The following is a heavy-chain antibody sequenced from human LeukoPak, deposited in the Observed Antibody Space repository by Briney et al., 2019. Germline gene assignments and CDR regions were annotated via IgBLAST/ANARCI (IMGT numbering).Heavy chain of an antibody. Sequence: GGSLRLSCAASGFTFSSYSMNWVRQAPGKGLEWVSSISSSSYIYYADSVKGRFTISRDNAKNSLYLQMNSLRAEDTAVYYCARDGHYDILTGYFQDWGQGTLVTVSS. V-gene: IGHV3-21*04. CDR1: GFTFSSYS. CDR2: ISSSSYI. CDR3: ARDGHYDILTGYFQD. D-gene: IGHD3-9*01. J-gene: IGHJ1*01.